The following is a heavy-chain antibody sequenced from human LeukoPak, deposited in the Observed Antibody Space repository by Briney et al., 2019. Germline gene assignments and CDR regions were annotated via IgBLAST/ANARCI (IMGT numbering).Heavy chain of an antibody. Sequence: ASVKVSCKASGYTFTSYDINWVRQATGQGLEWMGWMNPNSGNTGYAQKFQGRVTMTRNTSISTAYMELNSLRAEDTAVYYCARDYYSSGWPDAFDIWGQGTMVTVSS. CDR1: GYTFTSYD. D-gene: IGHD6-19*01. CDR3: ARDYYSSGWPDAFDI. V-gene: IGHV1-8*01. CDR2: MNPNSGNT. J-gene: IGHJ3*02.